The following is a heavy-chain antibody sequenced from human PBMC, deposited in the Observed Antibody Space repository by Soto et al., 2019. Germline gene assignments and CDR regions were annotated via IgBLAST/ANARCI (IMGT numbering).Heavy chain of an antibody. CDR1: GFTFSSYG. D-gene: IGHD4-17*01. V-gene: IGHV3-33*01. CDR3: ARDLSTDYGDYPGEFDY. J-gene: IGHJ4*02. Sequence: GGSLRLSCAASGFTFSSYGMHWVRQAPGKGLEWVAVIWYDGSNKYYADSVKGRFTISRDNSKNTLYLQMNSLRAEDTAVYYCARDLSTDYGDYPGEFDYWGQGTLVTVSS. CDR2: IWYDGSNK.